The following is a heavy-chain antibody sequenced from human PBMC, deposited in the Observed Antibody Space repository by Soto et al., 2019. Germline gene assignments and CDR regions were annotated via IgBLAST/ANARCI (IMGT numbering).Heavy chain of an antibody. CDR2: IYYSGST. CDR1: GGSISSGGYY. Sequence: TLSLTCTVSGGSISSGGYYWSWIRQHPGKGLEWIGYIYYSGSTYYNPSLKSRVTISVDTSKNQFSLKLSSVTAADTAVYYCARDYYRFNSGYGFSMDVWGQGTTVTVSS. D-gene: IGHD5-12*01. J-gene: IGHJ6*02. CDR3: ARDYYRFNSGYGFSMDV. V-gene: IGHV4-31*03.